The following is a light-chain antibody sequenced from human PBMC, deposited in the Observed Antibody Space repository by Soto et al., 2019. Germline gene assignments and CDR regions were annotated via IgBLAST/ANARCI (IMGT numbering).Light chain of an antibody. CDR3: TSYTNTSLLRTV. J-gene: IGLJ1*01. CDR1: SGDVGGYGY. Sequence: QSALTQPASVSGCPGQSISISCTGVSGDVGGYGYVSWYQQHPGKAPKLIIYEVTKRPSGVSNRFSGSKSGNTASLTISGLQSDDEADYYCTSYTNTSLLRTVFGTGTKVTVL. V-gene: IGLV2-14*01. CDR2: EVT.